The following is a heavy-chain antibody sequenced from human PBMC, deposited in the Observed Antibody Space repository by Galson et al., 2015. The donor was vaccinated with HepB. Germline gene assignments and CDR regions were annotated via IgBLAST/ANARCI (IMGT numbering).Heavy chain of an antibody. CDR1: GFTFSSYA. Sequence: SLRLSCAASGFTFSSYAMHWVRQAPGKGLEWVAVISYDESNKYYADSVKGRFTISRDNSKNTLYLQMNSLRAEDTAVYYCARSWIQLWLFPGGYWGQGTLVTVSS. CDR3: ARSWIQLWLFPGGY. V-gene: IGHV3-30-3*01. J-gene: IGHJ4*02. CDR2: ISYDESNK. D-gene: IGHD5-18*01.